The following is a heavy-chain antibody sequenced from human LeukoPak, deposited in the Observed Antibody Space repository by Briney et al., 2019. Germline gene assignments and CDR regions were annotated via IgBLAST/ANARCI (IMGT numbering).Heavy chain of an antibody. D-gene: IGHD2-21*01. CDR1: GGSFSGYY. V-gene: IGHV4-59*10. Sequence: SETLSLTCAVYGGSFSGYYWSWIRQPAGKGLEWIGRIYTSGTTNYNPSLKSRVTMSVDTSRNQFSLKLSSVTAADTAVYYCARGPYCGGDCYFAYWGQGTLVTVSS. CDR3: ARGPYCGGDCYFAY. J-gene: IGHJ4*02. CDR2: IYTSGTT.